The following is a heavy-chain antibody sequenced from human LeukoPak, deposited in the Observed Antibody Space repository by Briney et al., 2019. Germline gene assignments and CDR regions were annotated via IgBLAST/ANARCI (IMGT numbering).Heavy chain of an antibody. J-gene: IGHJ1*01. CDR1: GYSFTSYC. Sequence: GESLKISCKGSGYSFTSYCIGWVRQMPGKGLEWMGIIYPGDSDTRYSPSFRGQVTISADKSISTAYLQWSSLKASDTATYYCARLDYYDSSGYYSHFQHWGQGTLVTVSS. CDR3: ARLDYYDSSGYYSHFQH. V-gene: IGHV5-51*01. D-gene: IGHD3-22*01. CDR2: IYPGDSDT.